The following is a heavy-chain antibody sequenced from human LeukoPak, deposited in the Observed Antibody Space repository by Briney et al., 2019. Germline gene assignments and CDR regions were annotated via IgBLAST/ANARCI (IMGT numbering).Heavy chain of an antibody. CDR1: GYTFTSYA. D-gene: IGHD3-16*01. Sequence: ASVKVSCKASGYTFTSYAMHWVRQAPGQRLEWMGWINAGNGNTNYAQKLQGRVSMTTDTSTSTAYMELRSLRSDDTAVYYCARGSTVPTFGGAFDIWGQGTMVTVSS. CDR3: ARGSTVPTFGGAFDI. V-gene: IGHV1-3*01. J-gene: IGHJ3*02. CDR2: INAGNGNT.